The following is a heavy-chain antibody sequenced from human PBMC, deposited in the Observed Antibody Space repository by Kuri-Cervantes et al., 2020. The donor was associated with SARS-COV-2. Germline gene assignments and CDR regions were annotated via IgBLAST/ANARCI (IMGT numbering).Heavy chain of an antibody. Sequence: GESLKISCAASGFTFSSYAMSWVCQAPGKGLEWVSAISGSGGSTYYADSVKGRFTISRDNAKNSLYLQMNSLRAEDTAVYYCARDSPDSSSWYYYYYGMDVWGQGTTVTVSS. D-gene: IGHD6-13*01. CDR2: ISGSGGST. CDR3: ARDSPDSSSWYYYYYGMDV. CDR1: GFTFSSYA. J-gene: IGHJ6*02. V-gene: IGHV3-23*01.